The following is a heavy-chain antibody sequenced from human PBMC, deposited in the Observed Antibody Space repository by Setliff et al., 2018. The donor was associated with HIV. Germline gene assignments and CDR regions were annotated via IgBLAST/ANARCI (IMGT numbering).Heavy chain of an antibody. CDR1: GHSFTTYF. D-gene: IGHD6-13*01. Sequence: GASVKVSCKASGHSFTTYFLHWVRQAPGQGLEWMGMINPSGGEPSYAQSFQGRVTMTRDTSTSTVFMDLSSLSFEDTAVYYFAVYGSPTYYFDYWGQGTPVTVSS. V-gene: IGHV1-46*01. CDR2: INPSGGEP. J-gene: IGHJ4*02. CDR3: AVYGSPTYYFDY.